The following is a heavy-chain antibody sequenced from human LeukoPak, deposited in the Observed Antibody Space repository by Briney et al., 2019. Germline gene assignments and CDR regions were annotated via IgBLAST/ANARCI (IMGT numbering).Heavy chain of an antibody. J-gene: IGHJ4*02. Sequence: GGSLRLSCAASGFTFSSYGMHWVRQAPGKGLEWVAFIRYDGSNKYYADSVKGRFTISRDNSKNTLYLQMNSLRAEDTAVYYCAKGDSYGFLGGNFDYWGQGTLVTVSS. CDR3: AKGDSYGFLGGNFDY. D-gene: IGHD5-18*01. CDR1: GFTFSSYG. CDR2: IRYDGSNK. V-gene: IGHV3-30*02.